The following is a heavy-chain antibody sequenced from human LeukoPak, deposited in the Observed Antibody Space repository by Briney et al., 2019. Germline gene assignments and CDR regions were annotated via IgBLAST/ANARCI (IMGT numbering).Heavy chain of an antibody. CDR2: IYYSGST. D-gene: IGHD3-22*01. Sequence: SETLSLTCTVSGGSISSSSYYWGWIRQPPGKGLEWIGSIYYSGSTYYNPSLKSRVTISVDTSKNQFSLKLSSVTAADTAVYYCATYLDSSGYYVFDYWGQGTLVTVSS. CDR1: GGSISSSSYY. V-gene: IGHV4-39*07. J-gene: IGHJ4*02. CDR3: ATYLDSSGYYVFDY.